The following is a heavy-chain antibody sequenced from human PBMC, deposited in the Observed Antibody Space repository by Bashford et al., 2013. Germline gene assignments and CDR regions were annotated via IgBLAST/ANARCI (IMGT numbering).Heavy chain of an antibody. CDR2: ITSGTTM. CDR3: ARVQWPNSLTT. D-gene: IGHD6-19*01. J-gene: IGHJ4*02. V-gene: IGHV3-48*02. Sequence: GSLRLSCAASGFTFSSYSMNWARQAPGKGLEWLAFITSGTTMYYADSVKGRFTISRDNARNSLYLQMNSLRDEDTAVYYCARVQWPNSLTTWGQGTLVTVSS. CDR1: GFTFSSYS.